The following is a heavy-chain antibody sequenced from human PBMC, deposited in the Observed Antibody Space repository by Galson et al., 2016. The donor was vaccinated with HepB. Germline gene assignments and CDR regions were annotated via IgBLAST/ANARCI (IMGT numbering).Heavy chain of an antibody. J-gene: IGHJ3*02. CDR3: AKDSGSYYYDSSGNRRNAFDI. CDR1: GFTLDHYA. V-gene: IGHV3-9*01. Sequence: SLRLSCAASGFTLDHYAMHWVRQAPGKGLEWVSGISWNSGSIGYADSVKGRFTISRDNAKNSLYLQMNSLRAEDTALYYCAKDSGSYYYDSSGNRRNAFDIWGQGPKVTVSA. D-gene: IGHD3-22*01. CDR2: ISWNSGSI.